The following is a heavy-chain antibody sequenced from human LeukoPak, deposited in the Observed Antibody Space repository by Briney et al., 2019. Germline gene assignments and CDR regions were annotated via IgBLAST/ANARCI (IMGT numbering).Heavy chain of an antibody. J-gene: IGHJ4*02. CDR2: ISAFNGNT. CDR3: ARYNGYCSGGSCYHFDY. D-gene: IGHD2-15*01. Sequence: ASVKVACKASGYTFTSSGISWVRQAPGQGLEWMGWISAFNGNTNYAQKLQGRVTMTTDTSTTTAYMELGSLRSDDTAVYYCARYNGYCSGGSCYHFDYWGQGTLVTVSS. CDR1: GYTFTSSG. V-gene: IGHV1-18*01.